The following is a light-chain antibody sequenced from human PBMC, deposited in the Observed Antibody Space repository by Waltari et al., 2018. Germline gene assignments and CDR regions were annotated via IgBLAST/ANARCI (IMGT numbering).Light chain of an antibody. J-gene: IGLJ3*02. Sequence: QSALTQPASVSASLGQSNTIACTGTSSAVVNFNSVSWYQDHPGQGPKVIIYDVSDRPSGVSARFSGSKSGNTASLTISGLQAEDEADYYCSSQSSDNIVLFGGGTRVTVL. CDR1: SSAVVNFNS. CDR2: DVS. V-gene: IGLV2-14*03. CDR3: SSQSSDNIVL.